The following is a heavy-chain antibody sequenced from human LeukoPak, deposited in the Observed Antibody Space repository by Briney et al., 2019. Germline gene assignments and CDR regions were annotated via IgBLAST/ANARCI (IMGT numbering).Heavy chain of an antibody. D-gene: IGHD3-10*01. Sequence: SETLSLTCTVSGGSISSYYWSWIRQPAGKGLEWIGRIYTSGSTNYNPSLKSRVTISVDTSKNQFSLKLSSVTAADTAVYYCARAPGTMVRGINHYYYYYMDVWGKGTTVTISS. CDR1: GGSISSYY. CDR2: IYTSGST. V-gene: IGHV4-4*07. CDR3: ARAPGTMVRGINHYYYYYMDV. J-gene: IGHJ6*03.